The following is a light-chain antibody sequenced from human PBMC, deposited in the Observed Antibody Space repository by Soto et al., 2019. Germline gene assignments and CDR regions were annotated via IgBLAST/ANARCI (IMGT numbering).Light chain of an antibody. J-gene: IGKJ4*01. CDR1: QSISSY. Sequence: DIQMTQSPSSLSASVGDRVTITCRASQSISSYLNWYQQKPGKAPKLLIYTASSLQSGVPSRVSGSGSGTDFTLTICRLQPEDFSTYECHQSCRTTTFGGGTKVEIK. CDR2: TAS. V-gene: IGKV1-39*01. CDR3: HQSCRTTT.